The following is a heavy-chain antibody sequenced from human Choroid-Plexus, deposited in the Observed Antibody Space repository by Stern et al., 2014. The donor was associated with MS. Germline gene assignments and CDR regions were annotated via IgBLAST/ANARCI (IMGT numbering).Heavy chain of an antibody. CDR2: VSYDGSNK. Sequence: VQLEESGGGVVQPGRPLRLSCVASGFTFGSCAMHWVRQAPGKGLEWVAGVSYDGSNKYYADSVKSRFTISRDNSQNTLYMQMSSLRPEDTAVYYCAKDRQYLTYFFDHWGQGSLVTVSS. CDR1: GFTFGSCA. J-gene: IGHJ5*02. CDR3: AKDRQYLTYFFDH. D-gene: IGHD2/OR15-2a*01. V-gene: IGHV3-30*18.